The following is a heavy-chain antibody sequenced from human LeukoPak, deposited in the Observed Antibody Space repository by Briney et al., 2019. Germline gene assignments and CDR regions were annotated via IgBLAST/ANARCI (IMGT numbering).Heavy chain of an antibody. J-gene: IGHJ6*03. Sequence: GGSLRLSCGASGFTFDDYWMSWVRQAPGQGLEWVATIKEDGSEKYYVDSVRGRLTISRDNAKNSLYLQMNSLRAEDTAAYYCARALSYHDSSGYYYVGYYFNYMDVWGKGTTVTISS. CDR3: ARALSYHDSSGYYYVGYYFNYMDV. D-gene: IGHD3-22*01. CDR2: IKEDGSEK. V-gene: IGHV3-7*01. CDR1: GFTFDDYW.